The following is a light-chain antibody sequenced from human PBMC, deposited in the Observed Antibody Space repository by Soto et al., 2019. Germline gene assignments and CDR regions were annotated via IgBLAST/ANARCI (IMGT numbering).Light chain of an antibody. J-gene: IGKJ1*01. CDR1: QSMSSW. CDR2: KTS. V-gene: IGKV1-5*03. CDR3: QHYNSYSPTWT. Sequence: DIQMTQSPSTLSASVGDRVTITCRASQSMSSWLAWYQQKPGKAPKLLIYKTSSLESGVPSRFSGSGSGTEFTLTISSLQPDDFATYYCQHYNSYSPTWTFGQGTKVEIK.